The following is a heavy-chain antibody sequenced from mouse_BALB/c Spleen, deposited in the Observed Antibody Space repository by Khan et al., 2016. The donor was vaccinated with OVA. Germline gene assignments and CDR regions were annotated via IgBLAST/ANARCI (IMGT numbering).Heavy chain of an antibody. J-gene: IGHJ4*01. CDR2: FYPGTSSM. V-gene: IGHV1-62-2*01. CDR1: GYTFTDYI. Sequence: QVQLQQSGAGLVKPGASVRLSCKASGYTFTDYIIHWVKQRSGQGLEWIGWFYPGTSSMEYSEKFKDKATLTADQSSTTVYMELSGLTSEDSAVXFCARQNNYGNYTVARDYWGQGTSVTVSS. D-gene: IGHD2-1*01. CDR3: ARQNNYGNYTVARDY.